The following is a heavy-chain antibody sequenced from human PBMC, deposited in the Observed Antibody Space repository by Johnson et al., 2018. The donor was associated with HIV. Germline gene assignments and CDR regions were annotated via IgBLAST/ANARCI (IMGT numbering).Heavy chain of an antibody. CDR1: GFTFSSYG. J-gene: IGHJ3*02. D-gene: IGHD2-15*01. V-gene: IGHV3-30*02. Sequence: VQLVESGGGVVQPGGSLRLSCAASGFTFSSYGMHWVRQAPGKGLEWVAFIRYDGGNKYYADSVKGRFTISRDNSKTTLYLQMNSLRAEDTAVYYCAKGFTLDSGAFDIWGQGTMVTVSS. CDR2: IRYDGGNK. CDR3: AKGFTLDSGAFDI.